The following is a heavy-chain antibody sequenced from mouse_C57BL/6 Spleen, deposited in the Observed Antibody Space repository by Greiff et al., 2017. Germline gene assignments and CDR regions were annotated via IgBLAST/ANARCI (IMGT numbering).Heavy chain of an antibody. D-gene: IGHD6-2*01. J-gene: IGHJ3*01. CDR1: GYSFTGYY. Sequence: VQLQQSGPELVKPGASVKISCKASGYSFTGYYMNWVKQSPEKSLEWIGVINPSTGGTTYNQTFKAKDTLTVDKSSSTAYMQLNSLTYEDAAVYYCASSLSRGAYWGQGTLVTVSA. CDR2: INPSTGGT. CDR3: ASSLSRGAY. V-gene: IGHV1-42*01.